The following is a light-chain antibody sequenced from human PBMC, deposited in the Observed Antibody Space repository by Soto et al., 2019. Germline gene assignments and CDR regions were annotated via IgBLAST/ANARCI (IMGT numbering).Light chain of an antibody. Sequence: PSSLSASVGDRVTITCRSSQNVSRFLNWYQQKQGRAPNLLIYGVSNLQVGVPSRFSGSGFGADFTLTISSLQPADYATYFCQQSYNPPPTFGQGTKVDNK. V-gene: IGKV1-39*01. CDR1: QNVSRF. CDR3: QQSYNPPPT. J-gene: IGKJ1*01. CDR2: GVS.